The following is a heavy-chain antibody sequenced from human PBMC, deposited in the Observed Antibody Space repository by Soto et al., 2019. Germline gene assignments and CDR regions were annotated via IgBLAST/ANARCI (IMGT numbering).Heavy chain of an antibody. CDR2: INHSGST. Sequence: QVQLQQWGAGLLKPSETLSLTCAVYGESFSGYYWTWIRQPPGKGLEWIGEINHSGSTKYNPSLKSRVTLSVDTSKNQFSLKRRSVTAADTAVFYCARPRTTETSSLAYWGQGTLVTVSS. CDR1: GESFSGYY. D-gene: IGHD4-17*01. V-gene: IGHV4-34*01. J-gene: IGHJ4*02. CDR3: ARPRTTETSSLAY.